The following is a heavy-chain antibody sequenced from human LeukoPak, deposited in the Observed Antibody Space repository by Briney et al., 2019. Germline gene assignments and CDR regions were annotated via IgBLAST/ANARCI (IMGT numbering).Heavy chain of an antibody. CDR2: IYSSGST. CDR1: GDSISSASYY. CDR3: ARGLSIAAAGTTV. Sequence: SETLSLTCTVSGDSISSASYYWTWIRQPAGKGLEWIGRIYSSGSTNYNPSLKSRVTISVDTSKNQFSLKLSSVTAADTAVYYCARGLSIAAAGTTVWGQGTLVTVSS. J-gene: IGHJ4*02. D-gene: IGHD6-13*01. V-gene: IGHV4-61*02.